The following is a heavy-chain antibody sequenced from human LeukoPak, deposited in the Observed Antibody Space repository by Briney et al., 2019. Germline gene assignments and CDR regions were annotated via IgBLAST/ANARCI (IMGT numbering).Heavy chain of an antibody. CDR3: RAFDI. CDR1: GGSISSSSYY. J-gene: IGHJ3*02. V-gene: IGHV4-39*07. Sequence: PSETLSLTCAVYGGSISSSSYYWGWIRQPPGKGLEWIGSIYYSGSTYYNPSLKSRVTISVDTSKNQFSLKLSSVTAADTAVYYCRAFDIWGQGTMVTVSS. CDR2: IYYSGST.